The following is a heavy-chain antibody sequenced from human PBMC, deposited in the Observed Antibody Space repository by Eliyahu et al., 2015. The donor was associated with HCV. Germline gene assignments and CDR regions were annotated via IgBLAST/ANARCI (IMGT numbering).Heavy chain of an antibody. CDR3: TTSPPLGLPPIHDRNPDY. CDR1: GFTFSNAW. J-gene: IGHJ4*02. V-gene: IGHV3-15*01. D-gene: IGHD3-16*01. CDR2: IKSKTDGGTT. Sequence: EVQLVESGGGLVKPGGSLRLSCAAXGFTFSNAWMSWVRQAPGKGLEWVGRIKSKTDGGTTDYAAPVKGRFTISRDDSKNTLYLQMNSLKTEDTAVYYCTTSPPLGLPPIHDRNPDYWGQGTLVTVSS.